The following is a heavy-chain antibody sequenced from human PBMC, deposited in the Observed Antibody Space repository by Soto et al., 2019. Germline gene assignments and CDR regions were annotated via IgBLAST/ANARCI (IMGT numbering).Heavy chain of an antibody. CDR1: GFTFSSYG. V-gene: IGHV3-33*01. CDR2: IWYDGSNK. CDR3: ARPLGQKQWLVRGALCY. Sequence: QVQLVESGGGVVQPGRSLRLSCAASGFTFSSYGMHWVRQAPGKGLEWVAVIWYDGSNKYYADSVKGRFTISRDNSKNTLYLQMNSLRAEDTAVYYCARPLGQKQWLVRGALCYWGQGTLVTVSS. D-gene: IGHD6-19*01. J-gene: IGHJ4*02.